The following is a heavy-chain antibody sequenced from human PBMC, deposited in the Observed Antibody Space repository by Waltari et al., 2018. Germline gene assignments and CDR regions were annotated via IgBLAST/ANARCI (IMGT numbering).Heavy chain of an antibody. D-gene: IGHD1-20*01. V-gene: IGHV4-59*01. CDR1: GGSIRSYY. CDR3: ARIGYKTYGMDV. CDR2: VYYSGTT. Sequence: QVQLQESGPRLVKPSETLSLTCSVSGGSIRSYYWAWIRQSPGTGLQWLGYVYYSGTTNYSPSLKSRVTMSVDASRNEISLKMTSVTAADTAVYYCARIGYKTYGMDVWGRGTPVTVSS. J-gene: IGHJ6*02.